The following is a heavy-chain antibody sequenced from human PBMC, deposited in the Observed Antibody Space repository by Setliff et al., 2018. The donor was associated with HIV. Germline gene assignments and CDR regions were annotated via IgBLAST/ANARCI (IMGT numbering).Heavy chain of an antibody. CDR2: IYHSGTT. V-gene: IGHV4-38-2*02. D-gene: IGHD4-17*01. CDR1: GYSISSGYY. Sequence: PSETLSLTCAVSGYSISSGYYWGWIRQPPGKGLEWVGSIYHSGTTYYNPSLKSRVTISVDTSKNQFSLKLSSVTAADTAVYYCARDGHYGGDLTVITWFDPWGQGTLVTVSS. J-gene: IGHJ5*02. CDR3: ARDGHYGGDLTVITWFDP.